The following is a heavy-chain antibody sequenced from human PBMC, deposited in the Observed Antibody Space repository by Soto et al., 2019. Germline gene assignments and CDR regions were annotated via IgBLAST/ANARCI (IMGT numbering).Heavy chain of an antibody. J-gene: IGHJ3*02. V-gene: IGHV3-53*05. CDR1: GITVSSNY. D-gene: IGHD3-3*01. CDR2: IYSGGST. CDR3: VADYFAFYCFGI. Sequence: QPGGSLRLSCTASGITVSSNYMSWVRQAPGKGLEWVSVIYSGGSTYYADSVKGRFTISRDNSKNTLYLQMNSLRPEDTAVYYCVADYFAFYCFGIRGRRTIVTIS.